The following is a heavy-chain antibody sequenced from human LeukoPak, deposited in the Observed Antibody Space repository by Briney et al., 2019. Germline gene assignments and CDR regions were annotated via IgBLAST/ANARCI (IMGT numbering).Heavy chain of an antibody. Sequence: PGRSLRLSCAASGFTFSSYGMHWVRQAPGKGLEWVAVIWYDGSNKYYADSVKGRFTISRDNSKNTLYLQMNSLRAEDTAVYYCVCSGSPEYYFDYWGQGTLVTVSS. V-gene: IGHV3-33*01. D-gene: IGHD3-10*02. CDR3: VCSGSPEYYFDY. CDR2: IWYDGSNK. CDR1: GFTFSSYG. J-gene: IGHJ4*02.